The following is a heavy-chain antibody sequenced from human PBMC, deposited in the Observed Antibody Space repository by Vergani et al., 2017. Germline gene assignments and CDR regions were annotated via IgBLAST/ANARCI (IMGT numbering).Heavy chain of an antibody. CDR3: AEATTMVRGVIDRPYYYYGMDV. CDR2: IIPIFGTA. CDR1: GGTFSSYA. J-gene: IGHJ6*02. V-gene: IGHV1-69*01. Sequence: QVQLVQSGAEVKKPGSSVKVSCKASGGTFSSYAISWVRQAPGQGLEWMGGIIPIFGTANYAQKFQGRVTITADESTSTAYMELSSLSSEDTAVYYCAEATTMVRGVIDRPYYYYGMDVWGQGTTVTVSS. D-gene: IGHD3-10*01.